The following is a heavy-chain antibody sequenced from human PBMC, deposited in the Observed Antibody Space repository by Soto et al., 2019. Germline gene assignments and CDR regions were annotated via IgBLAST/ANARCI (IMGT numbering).Heavy chain of an antibody. D-gene: IGHD6-13*01. CDR2: INHSGST. Sequence: SETLSLTCAVYGGSFGGYYGSWIRQPPGKGLEWIGEINHSGSTNYNPSLKSRVTISVDTSKNQFSLKLSSVTAADTAVYYCARVLFRLSSRPIDYWGQGTLVTVSS. CDR1: GGSFGGYY. J-gene: IGHJ4*02. V-gene: IGHV4-34*01. CDR3: ARVLFRLSSRPIDY.